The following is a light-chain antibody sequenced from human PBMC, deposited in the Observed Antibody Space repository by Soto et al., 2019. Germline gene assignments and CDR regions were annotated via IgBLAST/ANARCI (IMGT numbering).Light chain of an antibody. CDR3: QEWDSSTYV. CDR1: NLGDKY. J-gene: IGLJ1*01. CDR2: QDS. Sequence: SYELTQPPSVSVSPGQTASITCSGDNLGDKYACWYQQKPGQSPVLVIYQDSKRPSGIPELFSGSNSGNTATLTISGTQAMDEADYYCQEWDSSTYVFGTGTKLTVL. V-gene: IGLV3-1*01.